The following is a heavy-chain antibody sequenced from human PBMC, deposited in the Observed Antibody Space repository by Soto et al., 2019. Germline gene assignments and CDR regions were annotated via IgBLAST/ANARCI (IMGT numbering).Heavy chain of an antibody. D-gene: IGHD2-15*01. Sequence: LSLTCTVSGGSISSLYLSWIRQAAGKGLEWIGRMDYRGSSNHNLSLKSRVTMSVDTSRNQFSLKLSSVTAADTAVYYCVGPRWRLFDYWGQGTLVTVSS. V-gene: IGHV4-4*07. J-gene: IGHJ4*02. CDR3: VGPRWRLFDY. CDR1: GGSISSLY. CDR2: MDYRGSS.